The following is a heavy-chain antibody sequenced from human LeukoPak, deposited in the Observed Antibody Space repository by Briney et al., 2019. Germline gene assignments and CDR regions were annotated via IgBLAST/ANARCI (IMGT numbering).Heavy chain of an antibody. CDR1: GFTFSSYS. J-gene: IGHJ6*03. V-gene: IGHV3-21*01. CDR3: ARGAYNYYYMDV. CDR2: ISTRTTYI. Sequence: GGSLRLSCAASGFTFSSYSMNWARQAPGKGLEWVSSISTRTTYIYYADSVKGRFTISRDNAKKSLYLQMNSLRAEDTAVYYCARGAYNYYYMDVWGKGTTVTVSS.